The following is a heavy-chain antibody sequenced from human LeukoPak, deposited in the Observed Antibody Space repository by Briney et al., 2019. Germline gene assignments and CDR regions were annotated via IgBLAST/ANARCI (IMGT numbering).Heavy chain of an antibody. CDR1: GDSDSSNSAA. V-gene: IGHV6-1*01. CDR3: AREDRRAFDS. J-gene: IGHJ4*02. CDR2: TYYRSKWCS. Sequence: SQTLSLTCAISGDSDSSNSAAWTWIRQSPSRGLEWLGRTYYRSKWCSEYALSVKSRITINPGTSKNQFSLQLNSVTPEDAAVYYCAREDRRAFDSWGQGTLVTVSS.